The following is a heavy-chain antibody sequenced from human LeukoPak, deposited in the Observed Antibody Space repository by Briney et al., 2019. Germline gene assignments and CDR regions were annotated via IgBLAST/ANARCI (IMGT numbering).Heavy chain of an antibody. CDR3: AKNRDNRLIYWFDP. CDR1: GFTFSSYA. Sequence: PGGSLRLSCAASGFTFSSYAMSWVRQAPGKGLEWVSGISGSVGSTYYADSVKGRFTISRDNSKNTLYLQMISLRAEDTAVYYCAKNRDNRLIYWFDPWGQGTLVTVS. CDR2: ISGSVGST. J-gene: IGHJ5*02. V-gene: IGHV3-23*01. D-gene: IGHD6-25*01.